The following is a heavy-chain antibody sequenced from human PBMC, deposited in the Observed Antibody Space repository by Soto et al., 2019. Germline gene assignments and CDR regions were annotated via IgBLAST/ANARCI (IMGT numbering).Heavy chain of an antibody. D-gene: IGHD2-21*01. CDR1: GGSISNNY. CDR3: ARIAGTNLDY. CDR2: IYYTGST. V-gene: IGHV4-59*08. J-gene: IGHJ4*02. Sequence: SETLSLTCTVSGGSISNNYWTWIRQTPGKGLEWIGYIYYTGSTSYNSSFKSRVTISLDTPKNLFSLSLTSVTAADTAVYYCARIAGTNLDYWGQGTPVTVSS.